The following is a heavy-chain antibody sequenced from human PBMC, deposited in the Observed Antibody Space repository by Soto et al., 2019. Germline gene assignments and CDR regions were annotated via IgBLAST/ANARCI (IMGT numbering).Heavy chain of an antibody. CDR2: INAGNSNT. D-gene: IGHD6-19*01. J-gene: IGHJ5*02. Sequence: ASVKVSCKASGYTFTSYAMHWVRQAPGQRLEWMGWINAGNSNTKYSQKFQGRVTITRDTSASTAYMELSSLRSEDTAVYYCASTGIAVAGTRDWFDPGGQGPLVTAPQ. V-gene: IGHV1-3*01. CDR3: ASTGIAVAGTRDWFDP. CDR1: GYTFTSYA.